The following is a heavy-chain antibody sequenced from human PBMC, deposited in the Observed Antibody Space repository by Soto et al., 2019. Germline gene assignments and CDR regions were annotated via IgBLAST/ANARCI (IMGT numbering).Heavy chain of an antibody. Sequence: GESLKISCKGSGYSFASHWVAWVRQMPEKGLEWIGTIYPGDSGTKYSSAFRGHVTTSADTSVSTAYLQWRSLEATDSAIYYCARYSGSYWHYLDFWGQGTLVTVSS. CDR2: IYPGDSGT. J-gene: IGHJ4*02. D-gene: IGHD1-26*01. CDR1: GYSFASHW. CDR3: ARYSGSYWHYLDF. V-gene: IGHV5-51*01.